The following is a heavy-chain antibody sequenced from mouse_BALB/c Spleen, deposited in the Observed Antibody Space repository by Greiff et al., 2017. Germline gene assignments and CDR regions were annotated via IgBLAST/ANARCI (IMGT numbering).Heavy chain of an antibody. CDR2: ISSGGSYT. CDR3: ARRGSSYDGRFFDV. J-gene: IGHJ1*01. CDR1: GFTFSSYG. Sequence: EVQLVESGGDLVKPGGSLKLSCAASGFTFSSYGMSWVRQTPDKRLEWVATISSGGSYTYYPDSVKGRFTISRDNAKNTLYLQMSSLKSEDTAMYYCARRGSSYDGRFFDVWGAGTTVTVSS. D-gene: IGHD2-3*01. V-gene: IGHV5-6*01.